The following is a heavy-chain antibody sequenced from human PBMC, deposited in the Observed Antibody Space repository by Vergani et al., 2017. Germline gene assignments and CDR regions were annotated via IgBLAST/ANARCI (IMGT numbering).Heavy chain of an antibody. J-gene: IGHJ4*02. D-gene: IGHD6-19*01. CDR2: IWYDGSMK. Sequence: VQLVESGGGLIQPGGSLRLSCAASGFTVSSKYMSWVRQAPGKGLEWVALIWYDGSMKYYADSVKGRFTISRDNSKNTLYLQMNSLRAEDTAVYYCARGIAVAATDYWGQGTLVTVSS. V-gene: IGHV3-33*08. CDR1: GFTVSSKY. CDR3: ARGIAVAATDY.